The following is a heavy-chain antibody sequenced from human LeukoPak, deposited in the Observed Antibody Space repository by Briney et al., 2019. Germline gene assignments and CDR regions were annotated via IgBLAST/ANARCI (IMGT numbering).Heavy chain of an antibody. CDR1: GYSISSGYC. CDR2: IYHSGT. D-gene: IGHD3-3*01. CDR3: ARDRTIFGVPSPY. J-gene: IGHJ4*02. V-gene: IGHV4-38-2*02. Sequence: SETMSLTCTVSGYSISSGYCWGWIRQPPGKGLEWIGSIYHSGTYYNPSLKSRVTISIDTSKNQFSLKLSSVTPADTAIYYCARDRTIFGVPSPYWGQGTLVTVSS.